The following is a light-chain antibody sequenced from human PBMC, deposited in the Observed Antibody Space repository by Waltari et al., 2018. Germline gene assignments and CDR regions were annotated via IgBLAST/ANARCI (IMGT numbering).Light chain of an antibody. V-gene: IGKV3-11*01. J-gene: IGKJ1*01. CDR2: DAS. CDR1: QSVSSY. CDR3: QQRSNTWT. Sequence: ELVLTQSPATLPLSPGERATLACRASQSVSSYLAWYQQKPGQAPRLLIYDASNRATGIPARFSGSGSGTDFTLTISSLEPEDFAVYYCQQRSNTWTFGQGTKVEIK.